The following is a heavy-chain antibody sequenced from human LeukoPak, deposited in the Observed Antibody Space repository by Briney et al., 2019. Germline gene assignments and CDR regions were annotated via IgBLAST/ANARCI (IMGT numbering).Heavy chain of an antibody. Sequence: GGSLRLSCAVSGFAFGSEAMSWVRQSPARGLEWVASISPGGGTTYYADYVKGRFTISRAKNTLYLQMNSLRAEDTAVYYCATPTRDGYNSAFDYWGQGTLVTVSS. J-gene: IGHJ4*02. V-gene: IGHV3-23*01. D-gene: IGHD5-24*01. CDR1: GFAFGSEA. CDR3: ATPTRDGYNSAFDY. CDR2: ISPGGGTT.